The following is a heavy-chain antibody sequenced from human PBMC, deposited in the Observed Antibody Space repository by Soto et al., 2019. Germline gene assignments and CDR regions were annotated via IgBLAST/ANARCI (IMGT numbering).Heavy chain of an antibody. V-gene: IGHV4-30-4*01. CDR2: IYYSGNT. Sequence: PSETLSLTCTVSGGSTSSDNYWSWIRQPPGKGLEWIGHIYYSGNTDYNPSLKSRLAISIDTSRNQFSLKLSSVTAADTAVYFCAREGGESSDGLYYFDSWGQGSLVTVSS. D-gene: IGHD3-16*01. CDR3: AREGGESSDGLYYFDS. CDR1: GGSTSSDNY. J-gene: IGHJ4*02.